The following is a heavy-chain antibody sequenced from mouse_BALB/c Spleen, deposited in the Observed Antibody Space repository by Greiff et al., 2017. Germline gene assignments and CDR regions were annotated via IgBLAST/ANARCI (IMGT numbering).Heavy chain of an antibody. J-gene: IGHJ3*01. V-gene: IGHV4-1*02. CDR2: INPDSSTI. CDR1: GFDFSRYW. CDR3: ARPRYYRYGGFAY. D-gene: IGHD2-14*01. Sequence: EVKLVESGGGLVQPGGSLKLSCAASGFDFSRYWMSWVRQAPGKGLEWIGEINPDSSTINYTPSLKDKFIISRDNAKNTLYLQMSKVRSEDTALYYCARPRYYRYGGFAYWGQGTLVTVSA.